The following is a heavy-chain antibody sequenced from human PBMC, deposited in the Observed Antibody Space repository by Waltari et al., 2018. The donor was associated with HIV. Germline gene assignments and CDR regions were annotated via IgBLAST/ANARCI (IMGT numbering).Heavy chain of an antibody. CDR2: IYYSGST. V-gene: IGHV4-39*07. Sequence: QLQLQESGPGLVKPSETLSLTCPVSGGSISSSSYSWGWIRQPPGKGLEWIGSIYYSGSTYYNPSLKSRVTISVDTSKNQFSLKLSSVTAADTAVYYCARDRALLRLGELSPGAFDIWGQGTMVTVSS. J-gene: IGHJ3*02. CDR1: GGSISSSSYS. CDR3: ARDRALLRLGELSPGAFDI. D-gene: IGHD3-16*02.